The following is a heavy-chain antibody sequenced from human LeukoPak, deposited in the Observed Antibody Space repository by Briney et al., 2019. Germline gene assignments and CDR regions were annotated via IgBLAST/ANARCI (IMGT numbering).Heavy chain of an antibody. V-gene: IGHV3-48*03. CDR1: GFTFSSYE. CDR2: ISGSGTTI. D-gene: IGHD4-17*01. Sequence: GGSLRLSCAASGFTFSSYEMKWVRQAPGKGLDWVSYISGSGTTIYYADSVKGRFTISRDNAKNSLYLQMNSLRAEDTAVYYCARDRSTVTTWVDYWGQGTLVTVSS. CDR3: ARDRSTVTTWVDY. J-gene: IGHJ4*02.